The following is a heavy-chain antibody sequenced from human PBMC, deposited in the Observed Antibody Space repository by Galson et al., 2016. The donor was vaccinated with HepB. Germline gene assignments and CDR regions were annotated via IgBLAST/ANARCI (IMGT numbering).Heavy chain of an antibody. D-gene: IGHD6-13*01. CDR3: ARAGGDRQQLVLSYFDS. CDR1: GGTFNSYA. CDR2: IIPIIGIG. J-gene: IGHJ4*02. V-gene: IGHV1-69*10. Sequence: SVKVSCKASGGTFNSYALNWVRQAPGQGLEWMGLIIPIIGIGNHAQKFQGRVTITADKSTSTAYMELSNVTSEDTAIYYCARAGGDRQQLVLSYFDSWGQGTLVTVSS.